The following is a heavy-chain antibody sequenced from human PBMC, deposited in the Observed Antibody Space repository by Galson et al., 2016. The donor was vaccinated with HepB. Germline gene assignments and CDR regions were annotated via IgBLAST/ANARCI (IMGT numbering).Heavy chain of an antibody. D-gene: IGHD6-19*01. J-gene: IGHJ4*02. CDR3: ARDWGSGWYYFDS. V-gene: IGHV1-69*06. CDR1: GGSFSSYV. CDR2: IFATS. Sequence: SVKVSCKASGGSFSSYVISWVRQAPGQGLEWMGSIFATSNYAQKFQGRITITADKSTGTAYMELTSLTSEDTAVYFWARDWGSGWYYFDSWGQGTLVTVSS.